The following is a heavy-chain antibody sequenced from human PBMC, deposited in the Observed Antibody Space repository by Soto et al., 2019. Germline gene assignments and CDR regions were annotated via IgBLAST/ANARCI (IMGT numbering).Heavy chain of an antibody. CDR1: GGSVSSGSYY. CDR3: ARGLSPTYYYDSSGYWVDY. V-gene: IGHV4-61*01. Sequence: QVQLQESGPGLVKPSETLSLTCTVSGGSVSSGSYYWSWIRQPPGKGLEWIGYIYYSGSTNYNPYLHSRVTMSVDTSTTQSTLNLSSVAAADTAVYYCARGLSPTYYYDSSGYWVDYWVQGTMVAVSS. CDR2: IYYSGST. D-gene: IGHD3-22*01. J-gene: IGHJ4*02.